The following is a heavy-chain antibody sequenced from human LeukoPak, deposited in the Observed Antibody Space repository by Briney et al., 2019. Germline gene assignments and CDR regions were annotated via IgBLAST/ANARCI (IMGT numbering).Heavy chain of an antibody. CDR3: GRDRSYYDSSGYTPIDY. J-gene: IGHJ4*02. Sequence: GGSLRLSCAASGFTFSIYSMNWVRQAPGKGLEWVASISSSSSYIYYADSVKGRLTISRDHAKNSPYLQMNSLRAEDAAVYYCGRDRSYYDSSGYTPIDYWGQGPLVTVSS. D-gene: IGHD3-22*01. V-gene: IGHV3-21*01. CDR2: ISSSSSYI. CDR1: GFTFSIYS.